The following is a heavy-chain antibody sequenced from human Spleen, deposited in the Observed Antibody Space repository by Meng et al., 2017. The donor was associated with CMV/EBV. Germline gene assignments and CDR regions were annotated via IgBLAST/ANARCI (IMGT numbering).Heavy chain of an antibody. J-gene: IGHJ4*02. D-gene: IGHD2-15*01. CDR3: ARGADCSGGSCYSDY. Sequence: SGYTITSYFIQWVRQAPGQEREWMGIINPSGGGGTSYAQKFQGRVTMTRDTSTRTVYMELSGLTSEDTAVYYCARGADCSGGSCYSDYWGQGTLVTVSS. CDR1: GYTITSYF. CDR2: INPSGGGGT. V-gene: IGHV1-46*01.